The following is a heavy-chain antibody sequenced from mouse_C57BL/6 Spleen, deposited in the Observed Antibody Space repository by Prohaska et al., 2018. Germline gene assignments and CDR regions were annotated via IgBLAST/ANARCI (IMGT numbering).Heavy chain of an antibody. CDR3: ARGDGNYPDY. V-gene: IGHV1-26*01. CDR1: TFTDYY. CDR2: INPNNGGT. D-gene: IGHD2-1*01. Sequence: TFTDYYMNWVKQSHGKSLEWIGDINPNNGGTSYNQKFKGKATLTVDKSSSTAYMELRSLTSEDSAVYYCARGDGNYPDYWGQGTTLTVSS. J-gene: IGHJ2*01.